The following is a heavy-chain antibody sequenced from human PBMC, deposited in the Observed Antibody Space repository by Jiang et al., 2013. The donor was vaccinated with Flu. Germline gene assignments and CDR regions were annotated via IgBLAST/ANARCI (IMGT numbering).Heavy chain of an antibody. CDR1: SISSSTDY. D-gene: IGHD5/OR15-5a*01. CDR2: IYYSGTT. Sequence: GSGLVKPSETLSLTCTGSISSSTDYWGWIRQPPGKGLEWIGSIYYSGTTYYNPSLKSRASISVDPSKNQFSLSLSSVTTADTAVYYCARDRDIVSRGRDGTTGGQGILVTVSP. CDR3: ARDRDIVSRGRDGTT. J-gene: IGHJ4*02. V-gene: IGHV4-39*07.